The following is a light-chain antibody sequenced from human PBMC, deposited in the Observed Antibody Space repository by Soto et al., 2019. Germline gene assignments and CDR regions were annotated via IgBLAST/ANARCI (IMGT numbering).Light chain of an antibody. J-gene: IGKJ5*01. CDR3: QQASSFPLT. V-gene: IGKV1-12*01. Sequence: DIQMTQSPSFVSASVGDRVTITCRASQGISSWLAWYQENPGNAPKLLIFAASKVQSGIPSRFSGSGSGTDSTLGISCLQPEDCASYYCQQASSFPLTFGQGTRLDIK. CDR2: AAS. CDR1: QGISSW.